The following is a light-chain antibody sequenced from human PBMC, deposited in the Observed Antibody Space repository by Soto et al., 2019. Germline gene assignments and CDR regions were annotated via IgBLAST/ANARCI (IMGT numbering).Light chain of an antibody. J-gene: IGLJ1*01. V-gene: IGLV1-40*01. CDR1: CSNIGAGYD. Sequence: QSVLAQPPAVSAPPGQRVTISCTGTCSNIGAGYDVQWYEGLPGAAPTFLIYGNKNRPSGVPFRFSGSKSGISASLAITGFQAEDESDYFCQFYDSTLGGFGFGTGTKVTV. CDR2: GNK. CDR3: QFYDSTLGGFG.